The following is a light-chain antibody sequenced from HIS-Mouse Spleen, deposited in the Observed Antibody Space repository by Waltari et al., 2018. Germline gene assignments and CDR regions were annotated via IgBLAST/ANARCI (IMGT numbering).Light chain of an antibody. J-gene: IGLJ2*01. CDR3: CSYAGSYGVV. V-gene: IGLV2-11*01. CDR2: DVS. CDR1: SSDSGGYNY. Sequence: QSALTQPRSVSGSPGQSVTIPCTGTSSDSGGYNYVSWYQQHPGKAPKLMIYDVSKRPSGVPDRFSGSKSGNTASLTISGLQAEDEADYYCCSYAGSYGVVFGGGTKLTVL.